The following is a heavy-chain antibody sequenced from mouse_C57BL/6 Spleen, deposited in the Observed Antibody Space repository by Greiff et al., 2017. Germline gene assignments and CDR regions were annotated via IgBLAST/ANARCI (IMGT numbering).Heavy chain of an antibody. V-gene: IGHV1-52*01. CDR2: IDPSDSET. CDR3: ASWGYDGYSDY. Sequence: QVQLQQPGAELVRPGSSVKLSCKASGYTFTSYWMHWVKQRPIQGLEWIGNIDPSDSETHYNQKFKDKATLTVDKSSSTAYMQRSSLTSEDSAVYYCASWGYDGYSDYWGQGTTLTVSS. J-gene: IGHJ2*01. CDR1: GYTFTSYW. D-gene: IGHD2-3*01.